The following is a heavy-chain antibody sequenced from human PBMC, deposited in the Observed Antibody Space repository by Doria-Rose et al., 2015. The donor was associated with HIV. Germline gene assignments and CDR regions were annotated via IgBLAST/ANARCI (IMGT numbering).Heavy chain of an antibody. D-gene: IGHD3-3*01. CDR3: AKAPIIGPKYYCYMDV. CDR1: GFSFESYA. CDR2: ISWDSGAK. Sequence: VQLVQSGGGLVQPGRSLRLSCVGSGFSFESYAMHWVRLAPGKGLEWVAGISWDSGAKGNADSVEGRFTISRDNAKKSVYLEMRSLRPEDTAFYYCAKAPIIGPKYYCYMDVWGKGTSVTVPS. V-gene: IGHV3-9*01. J-gene: IGHJ6*03.